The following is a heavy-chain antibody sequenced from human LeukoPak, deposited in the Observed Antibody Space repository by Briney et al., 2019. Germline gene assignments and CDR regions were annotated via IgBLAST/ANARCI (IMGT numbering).Heavy chain of an antibody. D-gene: IGHD6-6*01. J-gene: IGHJ3*02. CDR2: ISSNGGST. CDR3: ARAGGGYSSSRSRGAFDI. CDR1: GFHFSSYG. V-gene: IGHV3-64*01. Sequence: GGALRLFWSASGFHFSSYGKPWGRQAPGKGLEIVLTISSNGGSTYYANSVKGRFTISRDNSKNTLYLQMGSLRAEDMAVYYCARAGGGYSSSRSRGAFDIWGQGTMVTVSS.